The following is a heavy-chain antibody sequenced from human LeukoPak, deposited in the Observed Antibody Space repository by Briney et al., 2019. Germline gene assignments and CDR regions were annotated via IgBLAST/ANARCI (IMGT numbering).Heavy chain of an antibody. CDR3: ARSIRGCSSTPCYEDY. J-gene: IGHJ4*02. Sequence: ASLKVSCKASGYTFSDYYIHWVRQAPGQGLEWMGMINPSGGSTSYAQKFQGRVTMTRDTSTSTVYMDLNSLKSEDTAVYFCARSIRGCSSTPCYEDYWGQGTLVTVSS. D-gene: IGHD2-2*01. V-gene: IGHV1-46*01. CDR2: INPSGGST. CDR1: GYTFSDYY.